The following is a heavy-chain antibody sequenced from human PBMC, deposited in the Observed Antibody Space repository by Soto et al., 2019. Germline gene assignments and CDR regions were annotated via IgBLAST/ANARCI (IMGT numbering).Heavy chain of an antibody. V-gene: IGHV1-69*12. J-gene: IGHJ5*02. Sequence: QVQLVQSGAEVKKPGSSVNVSCKTSGATFGNTAVTWVRQAPGQGLEWMGGIVPMFGTANYAQKFQGRVTITADESKNTAYMELSSLTSDDTAVYYCARDGDPGYAFWSGHLGGGRFDPWGQGTLVTVSS. D-gene: IGHD3-3*01. CDR3: ARDGDPGYAFWSGHLGGGRFDP. CDR2: IVPMFGTA. CDR1: GATFGNTA.